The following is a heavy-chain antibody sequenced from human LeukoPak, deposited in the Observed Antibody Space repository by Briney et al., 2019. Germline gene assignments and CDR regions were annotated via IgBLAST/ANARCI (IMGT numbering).Heavy chain of an antibody. CDR1: GFTFSSYG. Sequence: GGSLRLSCAASGFTFSSYGMHWVRQAPGKGLEWVAFIRYDGSNKYYADSVKGRFTISRDNSKNTLYLQMNSLRAEDTAVYYCAKNLNTAMVKGVDYFDYWGQGTLVTVSS. CDR2: IRYDGSNK. J-gene: IGHJ4*02. D-gene: IGHD5-18*01. CDR3: AKNLNTAMVKGVDYFDY. V-gene: IGHV3-30*02.